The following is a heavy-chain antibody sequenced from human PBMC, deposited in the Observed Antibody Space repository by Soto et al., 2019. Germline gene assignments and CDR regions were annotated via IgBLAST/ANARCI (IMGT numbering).Heavy chain of an antibody. V-gene: IGHV1-69*01. CDR1: GGTFSSYA. CDR2: IIPIFGTA. J-gene: IGHJ6*02. CDR3: ARGGEVVAARGTYYGMDV. D-gene: IGHD2-15*01. Sequence: QVQLVQSGAEVKKPGSSVKVSCKASGGTFSSYAISWVRQAPGQGLEWMGGIIPIFGTANYAQKFQGRVTITADESTSTAYMGLSSLRSEDTAVYYCARGGEVVAARGTYYGMDVWGQGTTVTVSS.